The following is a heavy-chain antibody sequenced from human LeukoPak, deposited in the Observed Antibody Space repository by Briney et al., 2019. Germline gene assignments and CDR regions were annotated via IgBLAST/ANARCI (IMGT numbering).Heavy chain of an antibody. D-gene: IGHD5-18*01. CDR1: PFTFCSVK. CDR2: ISNRDKDT. V-gene: IGHV3-48*03. CDR3: AREGLGYGDFDY. J-gene: IGHJ4*02. Sequence: PGGSVRLSCSAAPFTFCSVKSAWVRQAPGKGLEWVSYISNRDKDTNYADSVKGRFTISRDNAKNSLYLQMNSLRGEDTAVYYCAREGLGYGDFDYWGQGTLVTVSS.